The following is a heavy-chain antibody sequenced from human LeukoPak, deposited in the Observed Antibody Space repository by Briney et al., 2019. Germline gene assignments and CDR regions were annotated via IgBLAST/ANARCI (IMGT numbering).Heavy chain of an antibody. D-gene: IGHD2-15*01. CDR3: ARVSGGSCYADY. V-gene: IGHV4-34*01. CDR2: INHSGST. J-gene: IGHJ4*02. Sequence: TSETLSLTCAVYGGSFSGYYWSWICQPPGKGLEWIGEINHSGSTDYNPSLKSRVDTSKNQFSLKLSSVTAADTAVYYCARVSGGSCYADYWGQGTLVTVSS. CDR1: GGSFSGYY.